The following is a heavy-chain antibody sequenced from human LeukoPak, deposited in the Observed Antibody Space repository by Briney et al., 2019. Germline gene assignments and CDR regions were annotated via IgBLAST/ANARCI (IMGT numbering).Heavy chain of an antibody. V-gene: IGHV1-69*13. D-gene: IGHD3-22*01. CDR1: GGTFSSYA. J-gene: IGHJ4*02. CDR2: IIPIFGTA. CDR3: ARDEYYDSSGHFDY. Sequence: ASVTVSCKASGGTFSSYAISWVRQAPGQGLEWMGGIIPIFGTANYAQKFQGRVTITADESTSTAYMELSSLRSEDTAVYYCARDEYYDSSGHFDYWGQGTLVTVSS.